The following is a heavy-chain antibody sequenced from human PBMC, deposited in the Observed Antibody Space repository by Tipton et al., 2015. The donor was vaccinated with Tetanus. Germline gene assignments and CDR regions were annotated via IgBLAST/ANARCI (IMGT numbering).Heavy chain of an antibody. CDR3: ARDRGDYIYYGMDV. CDR2: IYPNSGGT. D-gene: IGHD3-22*01. CDR1: GYTFTGYY. J-gene: IGHJ6*02. V-gene: IGHV1-2*02. Sequence: QLVQSGAEVKKPGASVKVSCKASGYTFTGYYIYWVRQAPGQGLEWMGWIYPNSGGTVYAQKFQGRVPMTRDTSISTAYMELRSLRSDDTAVYYCARDRGDYIYYGMDVWGPGTTVTVS.